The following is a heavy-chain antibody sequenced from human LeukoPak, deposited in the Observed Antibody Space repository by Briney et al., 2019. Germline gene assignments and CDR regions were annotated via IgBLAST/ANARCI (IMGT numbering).Heavy chain of an antibody. CDR2: NYTSGSN. J-gene: IGHJ4*02. D-gene: IGHD3-22*01. CDR3: ERGSGYFYPFDY. CDR1: GGFISSYY. Sequence: PSETLSLTCIVSGGFISSYYWSWIRQPAGKGLEWIGRNYTSGSNNFNASLKSRVSMSVDTSKNQFSLKLSSVTAADTAVYYCERGSGYFYPFDYWGQGTLVTVSS. V-gene: IGHV4-4*07.